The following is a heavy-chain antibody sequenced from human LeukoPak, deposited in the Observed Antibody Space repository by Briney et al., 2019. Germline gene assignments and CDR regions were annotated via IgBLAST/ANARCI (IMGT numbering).Heavy chain of an antibody. CDR3: ARAGPYSSVTMVRGEIWFDP. V-gene: IGHV4-39*07. CDR2: IHYSGST. Sequence: PSETLSLTCTVAGGSVSSSSYYWAWIRQPPGKGLEWIGSIHYSGSTYYNPSLQSRVTISIDTSKNQFSLKLSSVTAADTAVYYCARAGPYSSVTMVRGEIWFDPWGQGTLVTVSS. J-gene: IGHJ5*02. D-gene: IGHD3-10*01. CDR1: GGSVSSSSYY.